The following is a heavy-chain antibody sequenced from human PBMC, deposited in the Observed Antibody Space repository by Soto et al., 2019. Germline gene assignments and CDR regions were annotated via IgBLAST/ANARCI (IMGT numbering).Heavy chain of an antibody. CDR3: ARLIGNSWLDS. CDR2: TYYRSKWDY. Sequence: PSQTLSLTCAISGDSVSTNSATWDWIRQSPSRGPEWLGRTYYRSKWDYDYAASVKGRININPDTSNNQVSLHLDSVTPDDTAVYYCARLIGNSWLDSWGQGTLVTVSS. CDR1: GDSVSTNSAT. J-gene: IGHJ5*01. D-gene: IGHD2-8*01. V-gene: IGHV6-1*01.